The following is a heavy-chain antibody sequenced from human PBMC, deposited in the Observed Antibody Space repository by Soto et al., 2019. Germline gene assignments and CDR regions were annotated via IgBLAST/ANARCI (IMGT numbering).Heavy chain of an antibody. D-gene: IGHD4-17*01. J-gene: IGHJ3*02. CDR2: IYYSGST. CDR3: AREYTVDDVFDI. CDR1: GGSISSYY. Sequence: PSETLSLPCTVSGGSISSYYWSWIRQPPGKGLEWIGYIYYSGSTNYNPSLKSRVTISVDTSKNQFSFKLISVSAADTAVYYCAREYTVDDVFDIWGQGTMVTVS. V-gene: IGHV4-59*01.